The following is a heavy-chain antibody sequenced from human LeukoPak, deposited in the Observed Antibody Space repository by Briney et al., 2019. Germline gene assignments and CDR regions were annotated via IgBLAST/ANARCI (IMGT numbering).Heavy chain of an antibody. CDR1: GGSFSGYY. D-gene: IGHD6-6*01. CDR3: ARGDIAARNFDY. Sequence: SETLSLTCAVYGGSFSGYYWSWIRQPPGKGLEWIGEINHSGSTNYNPSLKSRVTISVDTSKNQFSLKLSSVTAADTAVYYCARGDIAARNFDYWGQGTLVTVSS. V-gene: IGHV4-34*01. CDR2: INHSGST. J-gene: IGHJ4*02.